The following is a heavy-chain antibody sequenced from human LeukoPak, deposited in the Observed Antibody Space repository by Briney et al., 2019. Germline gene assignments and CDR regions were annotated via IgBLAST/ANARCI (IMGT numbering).Heavy chain of an antibody. CDR3: ARSHLDSSGYVPLHWFDP. V-gene: IGHV1-46*01. J-gene: IGHJ5*02. CDR2: INPSGGST. Sequence: ASVKVSCKASGYTFTSYYMHWVRQAPGQWLEWMGIINPSGGSTSYAQTFQGRVTMTRDTSTSTVYMELSSLRSEDTAVYYCARSHLDSSGYVPLHWFDPWGQGTLVTVSS. D-gene: IGHD3-22*01. CDR1: GYTFTSYY.